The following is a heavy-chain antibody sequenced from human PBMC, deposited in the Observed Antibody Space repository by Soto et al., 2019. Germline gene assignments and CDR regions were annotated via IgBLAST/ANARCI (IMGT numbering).Heavy chain of an antibody. CDR1: SGSISSSNW. CDR2: IYHSGST. J-gene: IGHJ3*02. V-gene: IGHV4-4*02. D-gene: IGHD2-15*01. Sequence: QVQLQESGPGLVKPSGTLSLTCAVSSGSISSSNWWSWVRQPPGKGLEWVGEIYHSGSTNYNPSRKSRVTISVDKSKNQFSMKLSSVTAADTAVYYCARAQSGYCSGGSCYPDHDAFDIWGQGTMVTVSS. CDR3: ARAQSGYCSGGSCYPDHDAFDI.